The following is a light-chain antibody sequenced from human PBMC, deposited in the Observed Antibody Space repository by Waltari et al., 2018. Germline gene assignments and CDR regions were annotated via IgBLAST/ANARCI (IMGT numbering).Light chain of an antibody. J-gene: IGLJ2*01. CDR2: DVT. Sequence: QSALTQPRSVSGSPGQSVTISCAGTSSDIGGYDYVSWYQHLPGKAPKLLIYDVTARPSAFPARVSASKSGNTASLTISALQPDDEANYYCCADAAINSFNVVFGGGTNLAVL. CDR1: SSDIGGYDY. CDR3: CADAAINSFNVV. V-gene: IGLV2-11*01.